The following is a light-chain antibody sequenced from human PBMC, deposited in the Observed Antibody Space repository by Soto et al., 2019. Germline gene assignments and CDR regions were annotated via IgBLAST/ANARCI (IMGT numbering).Light chain of an antibody. J-gene: IGLJ3*02. CDR1: SSDVGGYNY. CDR2: DVG. CDR3: SSYTPTTWV. V-gene: IGLV2-11*01. Sequence: QSALTQPRSVSGSPGQSVTISCTGTSSDVGGYNYVSWYQQHPGKAPKLMIYDVGKRPSGVPNRFSVSKSGNTASLTISGLQAEDEADYYCSSYTPTTWVFGGGTQLTVL.